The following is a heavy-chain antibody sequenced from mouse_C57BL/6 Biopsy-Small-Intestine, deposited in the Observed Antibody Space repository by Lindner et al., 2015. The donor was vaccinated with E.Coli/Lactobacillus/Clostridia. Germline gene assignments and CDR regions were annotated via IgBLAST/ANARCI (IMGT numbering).Heavy chain of an antibody. D-gene: IGHD1-1*01. CDR2: ISAYNGNT. J-gene: IGHJ3*01. V-gene: IGHV1-79*01. CDR3: ARQKYYYDSSGYYHAFDI. CDR1: GYTFTNYG. Sequence: SVKVSCKASGYTFTNYGISWVRQAPGQGLEWMGWISAYNGNTNYAQKLQGRVTMTTDTSTSTAYMELRSLRSDDTAVYYCARQKYYYDSSGYYHAFDIWGQGTMVTVSS.